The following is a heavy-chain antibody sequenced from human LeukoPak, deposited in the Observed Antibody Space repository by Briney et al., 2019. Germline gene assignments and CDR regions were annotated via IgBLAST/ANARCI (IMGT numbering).Heavy chain of an antibody. V-gene: IGHV3-33*06. Sequence: GGSLRLSCAASGFTFSSYGMHWVRQAPGKGLEWVAIIWYDGSNKYYADSVKGRFTISRDNSKNTLYLQMNSLRAEDTAVYYCAKDEYYFDYWGQGTLVTVSS. J-gene: IGHJ4*02. CDR2: IWYDGSNK. CDR3: AKDEYYFDY. CDR1: GFTFSSYG.